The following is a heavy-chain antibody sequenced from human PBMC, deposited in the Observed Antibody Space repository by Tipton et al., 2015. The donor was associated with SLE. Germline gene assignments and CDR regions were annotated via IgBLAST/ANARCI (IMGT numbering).Heavy chain of an antibody. J-gene: IGHJ4*02. V-gene: IGHV1-18*01. D-gene: IGHD5-24*01. CDR3: ARYEMTTMYYCDY. Sequence: QSGAEVKNPGASVKVSCKASGYTFSDYGVSWVRQAPGQGFEWMGWISVYDGHTNYAQNFQGRVTMTADTSTSTAYMELRSLRSDDTAMYYCARYEMTTMYYCDYWGQGTLLTVSS. CDR1: GYTFSDYG. CDR2: ISVYDGHT.